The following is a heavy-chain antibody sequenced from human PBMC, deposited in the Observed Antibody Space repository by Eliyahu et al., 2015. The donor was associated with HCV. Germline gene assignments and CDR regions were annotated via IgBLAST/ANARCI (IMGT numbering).Heavy chain of an antibody. V-gene: IGHV3-23*01. Sequence: EVQLLESGRGLVQPGGSLRLSCAASGFTFSSYAMGWVRRSPEKGLEWVSSIRGSGDTVYFADSAKGRFTISRDNSKNTLYLQMNSLRVDDTAIYYCGRHKADYINWFDPWGQGALVTVSS. CDR3: GRHKADYINWFDP. J-gene: IGHJ5*02. CDR2: IRGSGDTV. CDR1: GFTFSSYA. D-gene: IGHD4-11*01.